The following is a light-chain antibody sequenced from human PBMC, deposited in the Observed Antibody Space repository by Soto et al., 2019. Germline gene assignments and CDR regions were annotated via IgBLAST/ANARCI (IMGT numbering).Light chain of an antibody. CDR1: SSDVGGYNY. V-gene: IGLV2-8*01. CDR2: EVS. J-gene: IGLJ3*02. Sequence: QSVLTQPPSASGSPGQSVTISCTGTSSDVGGYNYVSWYQQHPGKAPQLMIYEVSERPSGVSDRFSGSKSGNTASLTVSGLQADDEADYYCSSYAGSNNLVFGGGTKLTVL. CDR3: SSYAGSNNLV.